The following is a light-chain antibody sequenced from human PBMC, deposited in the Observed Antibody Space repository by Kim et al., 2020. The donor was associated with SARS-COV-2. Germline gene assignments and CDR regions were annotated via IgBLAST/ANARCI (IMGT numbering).Light chain of an antibody. CDR1: SLRSYY. J-gene: IGLJ2*01. CDR3: NSRDSNDYVV. CDR2: GKD. V-gene: IGLV3-19*01. Sequence: VALGQTVRITCQGDSLRSYYATWYQQKPGQAPKVVIYGKDNRPSGVPDRFSGSSSGNTAYLTITGTQAGDEADYYCNSRDSNDYVVFGGGTKVTVL.